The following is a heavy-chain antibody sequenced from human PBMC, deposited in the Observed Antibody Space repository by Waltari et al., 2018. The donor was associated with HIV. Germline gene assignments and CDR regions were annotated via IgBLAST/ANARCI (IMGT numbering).Heavy chain of an antibody. D-gene: IGHD3-22*01. CDR2: IWYDGSTK. Sequence: QVQLVESGGGVVQPERSLRLSCAASGFTFSDYGMHWVRQAPGKGREGVAVIWYDGSTKYYADSLKGRFTISRDNSKNTLYLQMNSLRAEDTAVYYCASGHSSGYFYFDYWGQGTLVTVSS. CDR1: GFTFSDYG. V-gene: IGHV3-33*01. J-gene: IGHJ4*02. CDR3: ASGHSSGYFYFDY.